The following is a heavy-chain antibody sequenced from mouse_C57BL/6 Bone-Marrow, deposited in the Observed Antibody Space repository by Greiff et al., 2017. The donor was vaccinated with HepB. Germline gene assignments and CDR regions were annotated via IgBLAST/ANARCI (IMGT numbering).Heavy chain of an antibody. CDR2: IHPNSGST. J-gene: IGHJ4*01. CDR3: ASPRDYGSSYEGFYAMDY. CDR1: GYTFTSYW. Sequence: QVQLQQPGAELVKPGASVKLSCKASGYTFTSYWMHWVKQRPGQGLEWIGMIHPNSGSTNYNEKFKSKATLTVDKSSSTAYMQLSSLTSEDSAVYYCASPRDYGSSYEGFYAMDYWGQGTSVTVSS. V-gene: IGHV1-64*01. D-gene: IGHD1-1*01.